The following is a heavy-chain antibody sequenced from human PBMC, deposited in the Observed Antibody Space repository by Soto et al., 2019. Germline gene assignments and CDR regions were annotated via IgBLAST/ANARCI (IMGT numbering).Heavy chain of an antibody. CDR3: AREPVETYYYDSSGYYFDY. J-gene: IGHJ4*02. Sequence: ASVKVSCKASGYTFTSYYMHWVRQAPGQGLEWMGIINPSGGSTSYAQKFQGRVTMTRDTSTSTVYMELSSLRSEDTAVYYCAREPVETYYYDSSGYYFDYWGQGTLVTVSS. CDR1: GYTFTSYY. V-gene: IGHV1-46*01. D-gene: IGHD3-22*01. CDR2: INPSGGST.